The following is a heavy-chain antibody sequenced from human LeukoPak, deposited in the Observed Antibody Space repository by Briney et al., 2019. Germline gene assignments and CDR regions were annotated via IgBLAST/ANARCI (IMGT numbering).Heavy chain of an antibody. D-gene: IGHD6-13*01. V-gene: IGHV3-74*01. J-gene: IGHJ4*02. CDR2: INSDGSST. CDR1: GFTFSSYW. Sequence: PGGSLRLSCAASGFTFSSYWTHWVRQAPGKGLVWVSRINSDGSSTSYADSVKGRFTISRDNAKNTLYLQMNSLRAEDTAVYYCARGYSSSWYGGGGDYWGQGTLVTVSS. CDR3: ARGYSSSWYGGGGDY.